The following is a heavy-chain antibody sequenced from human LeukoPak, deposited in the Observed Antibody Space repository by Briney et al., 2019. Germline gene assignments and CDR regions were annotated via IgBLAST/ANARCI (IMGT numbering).Heavy chain of an antibody. V-gene: IGHV3-15*01. Sequence: GGSLRLSCAASGFTFSNAWMSWVRQAPGKGLESVGRIKSKTDGGTTDSTAPVKGRFTISKEDSKNTLYLPMNSLKTEDTAVYYCTTDPIVVVPAAANWFDPWGQGTLVTVSS. J-gene: IGHJ5*02. CDR3: TTDPIVVVPAAANWFDP. CDR2: IKSKTDGGTT. D-gene: IGHD2-2*01. CDR1: GFTFSNAW.